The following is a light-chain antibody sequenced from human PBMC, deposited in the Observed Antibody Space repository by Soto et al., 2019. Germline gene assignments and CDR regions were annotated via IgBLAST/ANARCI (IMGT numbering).Light chain of an antibody. CDR1: QSVSSSY. CDR2: RAS. V-gene: IGKV3-15*01. J-gene: IGKJ4*01. Sequence: EVVVTQSPATLSVSPGERATLSCRASQSVSSSYLAWYQQKPGQAPRLLIYRASTRATGIPARFSGSGSGTEFTLTISSLQSEDFAVYYCQQYNNWPFTFGGGTKV. CDR3: QQYNNWPFT.